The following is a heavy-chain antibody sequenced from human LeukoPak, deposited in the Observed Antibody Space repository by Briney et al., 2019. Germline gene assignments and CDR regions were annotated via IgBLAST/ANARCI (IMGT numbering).Heavy chain of an antibody. Sequence: GGSLRLSCAASGLTFSIYAMSGVRQAPGKGRECGSAISDIGGATYYAESVNGRFTISRDSSNNSLSLQMYSLEAEDTAVYYCATTIRQFPEPSSWSCFDYWGQGTLVTVSS. CDR2: ISDIGGAT. D-gene: IGHD6-13*01. CDR1: GLTFSIYA. J-gene: IGHJ4*02. CDR3: ATTIRQFPEPSSWSCFDY. V-gene: IGHV3-23*01.